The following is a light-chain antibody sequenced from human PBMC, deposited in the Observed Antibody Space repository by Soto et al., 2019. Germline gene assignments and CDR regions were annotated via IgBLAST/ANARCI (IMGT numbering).Light chain of an antibody. V-gene: IGLV2-14*01. CDR1: SSDVGAYNF. CDR3: SSFRSGSTL. J-gene: IGLJ1*01. CDR2: EFS. Sequence: QSALTQPASVSGSPGQSIAISCTGTSSDVGAYNFVSWYQQHPGKAPKLIIYEFSNRPSGVSSRSSGSKSGNTASLTISGLQPEDEADYYCSSFRSGSTLFGTGTKLTVL.